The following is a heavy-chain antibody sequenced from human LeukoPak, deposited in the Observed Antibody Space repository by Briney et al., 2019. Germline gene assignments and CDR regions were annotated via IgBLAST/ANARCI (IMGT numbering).Heavy chain of an antibody. V-gene: IGHV4-59*08. Sequence: SETLSLTCTVSGGSISSYYWSWIRQPPGKGLEWIGYIYDSGSTNYNPSLKSRVTISVDTSKNQFSLKLSSVTAADTAVYYCARLVYGSGSSYFDYWGQRTLVTVSS. J-gene: IGHJ4*02. CDR2: IYDSGST. D-gene: IGHD3-10*01. CDR1: GGSISSYY. CDR3: ARLVYGSGSSYFDY.